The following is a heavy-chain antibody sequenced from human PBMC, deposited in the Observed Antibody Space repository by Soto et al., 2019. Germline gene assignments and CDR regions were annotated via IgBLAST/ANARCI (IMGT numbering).Heavy chain of an antibody. V-gene: IGHV3-11*01. D-gene: IGHD2-2*01. Sequence: GGSLRLSCAASGFTFSDYYMSWIRQAPGKGLEWVSYISSSGSTTYYADSVKGRFTISRDNAKNSLYLQMNSLRAEDTAVYYCARDEIGYCSSTSCYESDYFDYWGQGTLVTVSS. CDR1: GFTFSDYY. CDR2: ISSSGSTT. J-gene: IGHJ4*02. CDR3: ARDEIGYCSSTSCYESDYFDY.